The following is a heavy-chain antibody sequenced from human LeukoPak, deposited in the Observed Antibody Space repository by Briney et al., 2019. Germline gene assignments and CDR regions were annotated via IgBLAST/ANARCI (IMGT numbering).Heavy chain of an antibody. V-gene: IGHV1-2*02. CDR1: GYIFINYY. Sequence: ASVKVSCKASGYIFINYYIHWVRQAPGQGLQWMGTINPSGGGTNYAQKFQGRVTMTRDTSISTAYMELSRLTSDDTAMYYCARDYCSSTSCLFDYWGQGTLVTVSS. J-gene: IGHJ4*02. D-gene: IGHD2-2*01. CDR3: ARDYCSSTSCLFDY. CDR2: INPSGGGT.